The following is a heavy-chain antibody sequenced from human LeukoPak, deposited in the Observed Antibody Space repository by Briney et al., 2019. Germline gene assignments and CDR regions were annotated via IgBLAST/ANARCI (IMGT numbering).Heavy chain of an antibody. CDR3: AKGRGAFDI. CDR2: ISNDGSNK. CDR1: GFTFSSYG. D-gene: IGHD3-10*01. Sequence: PGGSLRLSCVASGFTFSSYGMHWVRHAPGKGLEWVAVISNDGSNKYYADSVKGRFTISRDNSKNTLYLQMNSLRAEDTAVYYCAKGRGAFDIWGQGTMVTVSS. V-gene: IGHV3-30*18. J-gene: IGHJ3*02.